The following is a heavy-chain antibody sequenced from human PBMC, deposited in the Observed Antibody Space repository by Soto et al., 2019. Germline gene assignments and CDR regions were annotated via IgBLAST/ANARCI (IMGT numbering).Heavy chain of an antibody. V-gene: IGHV3-23*01. D-gene: IGHD3-3*01. CDR3: AKSNSYYYFWSGPLPLLMAF. CDR1: GLTFSSFG. Sequence: GGSLRLSFAASGLTFSSFGMPWVRQAPGKGLEWVSAISGSGGSTYYADSVKGRFTISRDNSKNTLYLQMNSLRAEDTAVYYCAKSNSYYYFWSGPLPLLMAFRGQRSTVTVSS. CDR2: ISGSGGST. J-gene: IGHJ6*02.